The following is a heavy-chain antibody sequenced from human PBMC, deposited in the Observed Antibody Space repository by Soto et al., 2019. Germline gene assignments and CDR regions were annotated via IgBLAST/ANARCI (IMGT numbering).Heavy chain of an antibody. J-gene: IGHJ5*01. CDR2: VYYNENT. V-gene: IGHV4-39*01. CDR3: ARRERYYGSPGWFDP. CDR1: GASINNFAYY. D-gene: IGHD3-10*01. Sequence: SETLSLTCSVSGASINNFAYYWGWIRQPPGKGLEWIGTVYYNENTYYNPSLKSRVAISVDTAKNQFSLNLRSVTAADTAIYFCARRERYYGSPGWFDPWGQGTLVTSPQ.